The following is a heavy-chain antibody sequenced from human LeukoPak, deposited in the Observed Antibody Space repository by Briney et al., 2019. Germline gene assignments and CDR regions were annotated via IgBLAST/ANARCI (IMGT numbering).Heavy chain of an antibody. J-gene: IGHJ4*02. CDR2: IYYRVTS. CDR3: ARAVGGDGSGSL. CDR1: GDSISTYY. V-gene: IGHV4-59*01. D-gene: IGHD3-10*01. Sequence: ASETLSLTCTVSGDSISTYYWSWIRQPPGKGLEWIGYIYYRVTSDYNPSLKSRVTMSVDMSTRQISLKLSSGTAADTAVYYCARAVGGDGSGSLWGPGTLVTVSS.